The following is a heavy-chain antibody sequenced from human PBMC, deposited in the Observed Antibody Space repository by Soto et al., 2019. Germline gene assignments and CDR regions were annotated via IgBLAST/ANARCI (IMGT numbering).Heavy chain of an antibody. CDR1: GDAITRHY. CDR3: ARNYGGNSQFFDL. V-gene: IGHV4-59*11. J-gene: IGHJ2*01. D-gene: IGHD4-17*01. Sequence: QVQLQESGPGLVKPSETLSLNCSVSGDAITRHYWSWIRQSPGKGLEWLGYFFHTGTALYIPSLRSRVTMSVDTSKNQFSLKLTSVIPADTAVYFCARNYGGNSQFFDLWGRGTLVTVSS. CDR2: FFHTGTA.